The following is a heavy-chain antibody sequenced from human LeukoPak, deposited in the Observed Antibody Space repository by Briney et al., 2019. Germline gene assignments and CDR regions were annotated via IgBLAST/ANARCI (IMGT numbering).Heavy chain of an antibody. CDR3: ARDSSSGWPKYYFDY. V-gene: IGHV1-2*02. J-gene: IGHJ4*02. CDR1: GYAFTCNY. CDR2: INPNSGGT. D-gene: IGHD6-19*01. Sequence: ASVKVSCTASGYAFTCNYMHWVRQAPGQGLEWMGGINPNSGGTNYAQKFQGRVTMTRDTSICTAYMELSRLRSDDTAVYYCARDSSSGWPKYYFDYWGQGTLVTVSS.